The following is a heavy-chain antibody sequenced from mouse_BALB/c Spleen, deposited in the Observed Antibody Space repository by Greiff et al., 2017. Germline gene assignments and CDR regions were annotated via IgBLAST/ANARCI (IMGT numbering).Heavy chain of an antibody. Sequence: DVKLVESGGGLVKPGGSLKLSCAASGFTFSDYYMYWVRQTPEKRLEWVATISDGGSYTYYPDSVKGRFTISRDNAKNNLYLQMSSLKSEDTAMYYCARGDYDEFAYWGQGTLVTVSA. CDR3: ARGDYDEFAY. D-gene: IGHD2-4*01. V-gene: IGHV5-4*02. J-gene: IGHJ3*01. CDR1: GFTFSDYY. CDR2: ISDGGSYT.